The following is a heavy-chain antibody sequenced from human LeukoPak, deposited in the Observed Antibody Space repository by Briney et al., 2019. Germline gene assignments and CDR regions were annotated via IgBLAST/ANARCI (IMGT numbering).Heavy chain of an antibody. J-gene: IGHJ4*02. D-gene: IGHD5-24*01. Sequence: PSETLSLTCSVSGGSISSTIYYWGWIRQPPGKGLEWIGSIYYSGTTYYNPSLKSRVTISLETSKTQYSLKLTSVTAADTAVYYCARDRRRDGYNPYFDYWGQGTLVTVSS. CDR3: ARDRRRDGYNPYFDY. CDR1: GGSISSTIYY. V-gene: IGHV4-39*07. CDR2: IYYSGTT.